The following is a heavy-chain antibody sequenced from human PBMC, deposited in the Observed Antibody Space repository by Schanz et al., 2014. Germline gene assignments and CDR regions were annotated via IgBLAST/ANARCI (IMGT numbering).Heavy chain of an antibody. D-gene: IGHD3-10*01. CDR2: INPSGGST. CDR1: GYTFPSYY. J-gene: IGHJ4*02. CDR3: ARGGFGEVSYFDY. V-gene: IGHV1-46*01. Sequence: QVQLVQSGAEVKKPGASVKVSCEPSGYTFPSYYIHWFRQAPGQGLEWMGLINPSGGSTSYAQKFQGRVTMTRDTSTSTVYMELSSLRPEDTAVYYCARGGFGEVSYFDYWGQGTLVTVSS.